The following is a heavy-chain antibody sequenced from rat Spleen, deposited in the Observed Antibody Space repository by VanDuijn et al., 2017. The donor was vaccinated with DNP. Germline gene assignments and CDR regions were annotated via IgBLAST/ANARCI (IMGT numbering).Heavy chain of an antibody. Sequence: EVQLVESGGGLVLPGRSLKLSCAASGFTFSSYDMAWVRQAPAKGLEWVAYIGSPAYAPYYDDSVKGRFTISRDNAKSSLYLQMDSLRSEDTATYYCTTEGDISSYWYFDFWGPGTMVTVSS. D-gene: IGHD4-1*01. V-gene: IGHV5-27*01. J-gene: IGHJ1*01. CDR2: IGSPAYAP. CDR1: GFTFSSYD. CDR3: TTEGDISSYWYFDF.